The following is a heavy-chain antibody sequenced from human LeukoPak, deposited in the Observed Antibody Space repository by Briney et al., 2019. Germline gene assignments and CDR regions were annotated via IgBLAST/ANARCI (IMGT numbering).Heavy chain of an antibody. D-gene: IGHD6-6*01. CDR2: IIPIFGTA. V-gene: IGHV1-69*05. J-gene: IGHJ4*02. CDR3: AVEYSSSSLPAYFDY. CDR1: GGTFSSYA. Sequence: SVRVSCKASGGTFSSYATSWVRQAPGQGLEWTGRIIPIFGTANYAQKFQGRVTITTDESTSTAHMELSSLRSEDTAVYYCAVEYSSSSLPAYFDYWGQGTLVTVSS.